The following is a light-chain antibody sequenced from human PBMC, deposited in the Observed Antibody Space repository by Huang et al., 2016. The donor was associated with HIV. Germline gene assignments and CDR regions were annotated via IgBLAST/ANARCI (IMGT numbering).Light chain of an antibody. CDR3: QQYNNWPRT. Sequence: EIVMTQSPATLSVSPGERATLSCRASQRVSSNLAWYQQKPSQAPRPLISGSSTRATGVPARFSGGGSETEFTLTISSLQSEDFAVYYCQQYNNWPRTFGPGTKVEIK. V-gene: IGKV3-15*01. CDR2: GSS. CDR1: QRVSSN. J-gene: IGKJ1*01.